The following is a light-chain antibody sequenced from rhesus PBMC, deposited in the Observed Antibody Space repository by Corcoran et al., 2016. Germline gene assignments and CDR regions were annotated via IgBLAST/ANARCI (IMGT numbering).Light chain of an antibody. CDR2: QAS. CDR1: ESVSFFGINL. V-gene: IGKV7-13*01. CDR3: LQSKNSPFT. J-gene: IGKJ3*01. Sequence: DIVLTQSPASLAVSPGQRATITCSASESVSFFGINLIHWFQQKPGQPPKLLIYQASNKDTGVPARFSCRGSGTDFTLTINPVEADDAADYYCLQSKNSPFTFGPGTKLDIK.